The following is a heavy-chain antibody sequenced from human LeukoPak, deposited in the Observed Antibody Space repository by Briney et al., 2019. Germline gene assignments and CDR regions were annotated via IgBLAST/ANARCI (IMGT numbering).Heavy chain of an antibody. D-gene: IGHD1-26*01. CDR1: GGSISSYY. V-gene: IGHV4-59*01. CDR3: ARAVGATSDDAFDI. CDR2: IYYSGST. J-gene: IGHJ3*02. Sequence: SETLSLTCTVSGGSISSYYWSWIRQPPGKGLEWIGYIYYSGSTNYNPSLKGRVTISVDTSKNQFSLKLSSVTAADTAVYYCARAVGATSDDAFDIWGQGTMVTVSS.